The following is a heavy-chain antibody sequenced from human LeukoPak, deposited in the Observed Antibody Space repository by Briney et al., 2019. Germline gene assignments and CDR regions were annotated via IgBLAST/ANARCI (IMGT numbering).Heavy chain of an antibody. V-gene: IGHV3-48*02. D-gene: IGHD5-24*01. Sequence: GGPLRLSCAASGFTFSSYSVIWARQAPGKGLEWVSYVSSSGTTTYYADSVKGRLTISRDNGKNLVSLQMNSLRDEDTAVYYCARADRDGNKRFLDWGQGTLVTVSS. CDR1: GFTFSSYS. CDR3: ARADRDGNKRFLD. J-gene: IGHJ4*02. CDR2: VSSSGTTT.